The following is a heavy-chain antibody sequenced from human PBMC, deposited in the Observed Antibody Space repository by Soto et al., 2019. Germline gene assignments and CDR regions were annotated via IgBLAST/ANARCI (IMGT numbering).Heavy chain of an antibody. Sequence: EVQLLESGGDVVRPGGSLRLSCAASGFTFSRYAMGWVRQAPGKGLEWVAGVSRAGTYTFYADSVRGRFSISRDNGRDTVELYMNALRGADTAVYFCVKYTVTEDFGESWGQFTLVSVSS. V-gene: IGHV3-23*01. CDR1: GFTFSRYA. J-gene: IGHJ5*02. CDR2: VSRAGTYT. CDR3: VKYTVTEDFGES. D-gene: IGHD4-17*01.